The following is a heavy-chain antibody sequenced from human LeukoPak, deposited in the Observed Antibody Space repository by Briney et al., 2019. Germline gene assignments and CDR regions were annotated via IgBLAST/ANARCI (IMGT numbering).Heavy chain of an antibody. CDR3: ARDQEGFDY. CDR2: IYPRDGST. J-gene: IGHJ4*02. V-gene: IGHV1-46*01. CDR1: GYTFTNNY. Sequence: ASVKVSRKASGYTFTNNYLHWVRQAPGQGLEWMGMIYPRDGSTSYAQNFQGRVTVTRDTSTTTVHMELRGLRSEDTAVYYCARDQEGFDYWGQGTVVTVSS.